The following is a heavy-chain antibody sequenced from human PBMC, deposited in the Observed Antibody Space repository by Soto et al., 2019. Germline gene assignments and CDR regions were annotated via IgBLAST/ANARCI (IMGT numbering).Heavy chain of an antibody. J-gene: IGHJ4*02. CDR3: ATHPYSSGWYC. CDR2: INHSGST. V-gene: IGHV4-34*01. CDR1: GGSFSGYY. D-gene: IGHD6-13*01. Sequence: SSETLSLTCAVYGGSFSGYYWSWIRQPPGKGLERIGEINHSGSTNYNPSLKSRFTISRDNAKNSLYLQMNSLRAEDTAVYYCATHPYSSGWYCWGQGTLVTVSS.